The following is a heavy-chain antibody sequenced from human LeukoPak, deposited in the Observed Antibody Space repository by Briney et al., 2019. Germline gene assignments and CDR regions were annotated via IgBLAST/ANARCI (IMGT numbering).Heavy chain of an antibody. J-gene: IGHJ6*02. CDR1: GRSISSYY. D-gene: IGHD2-8*01. CDR2: IYTSGST. CDR3: ARDTLMVCAAQRSYCYYGMDV. V-gene: IGHV4-4*07. Sequence: SETLSLTCTVSGRSISSYYWSWIRQPAGKGLEWIGRIYTSGSTNYNPSLKSRVTMSVDTSKNQFSLKLSSVTAADTAVYYCARDTLMVCAAQRSYCYYGMDVWGQGTTVTVSS.